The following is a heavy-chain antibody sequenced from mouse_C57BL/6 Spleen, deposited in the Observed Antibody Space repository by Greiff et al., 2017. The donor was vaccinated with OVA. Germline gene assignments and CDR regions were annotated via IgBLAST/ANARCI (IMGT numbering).Heavy chain of an antibody. V-gene: IGHV1-50*01. Sequence: VQLQQPGAELVKPGASVKLSCKASGYTFTSYWMQWVKQRPGQGLEWIGEIDPSDSYTNYNQKFKGKATLTVDTSSSTAYMQLSSLTSEDSAVYYCARSNPYYYAMDYWGQGTSVTVSS. CDR3: ARSNPYYYAMDY. CDR2: IDPSDSYT. CDR1: GYTFTSYW. D-gene: IGHD2-5*01. J-gene: IGHJ4*01.